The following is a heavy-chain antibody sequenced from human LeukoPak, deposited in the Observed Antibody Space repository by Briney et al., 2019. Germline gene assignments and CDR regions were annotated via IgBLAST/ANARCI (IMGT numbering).Heavy chain of an antibody. D-gene: IGHD1-14*01. Sequence: ASVKVSCMASGYTFTSYVINWVRQAPGQGLEWMGWINVYNGNTKYAQKLQGRVTMTTDTSTSTAYRELRNLRSDDTAVYYCARHVTGTTSFDHWGRGSLVTVSS. CDR1: GYTFTSYV. J-gene: IGHJ4*02. CDR3: ARHVTGTTSFDH. CDR2: INVYNGNT. V-gene: IGHV1-18*01.